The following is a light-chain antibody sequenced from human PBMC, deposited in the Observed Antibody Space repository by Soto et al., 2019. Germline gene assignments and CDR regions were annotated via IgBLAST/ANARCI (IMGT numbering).Light chain of an antibody. V-gene: IGKV3-20*01. CDR2: SSS. J-gene: IGKJ5*01. CDR3: QQYGSSPPIT. Sequence: EIVLTQSPGTLSLSPGERATLSCRASQTISGTYLAWYQQKPGQAPRLLIYSSSSRAAGVSDRFSGSGSGTDFSLTISRLEPEDFAVYYCQQYGSSPPITFGQGTRLEIK. CDR1: QTISGTY.